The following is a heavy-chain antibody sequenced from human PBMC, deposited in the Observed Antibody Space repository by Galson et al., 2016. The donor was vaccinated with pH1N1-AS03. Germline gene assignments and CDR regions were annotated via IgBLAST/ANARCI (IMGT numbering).Heavy chain of an antibody. V-gene: IGHV1-18*01. CDR1: GYTFSNYG. Sequence: SVKVSCKASGYTFSNYGITWVRQAPGQGLQWMGWIKNNNDNTIYGQNFQGRDTLTTDPSTNTAYMELKNLRSDDTGVYYCARASEEYLLRDYSSVFDSWGQGTLVTVSS. CDR2: IKNNNDNT. J-gene: IGHJ4*02. CDR3: ARASEEYLLRDYSSVFDS. D-gene: IGHD2/OR15-2a*01.